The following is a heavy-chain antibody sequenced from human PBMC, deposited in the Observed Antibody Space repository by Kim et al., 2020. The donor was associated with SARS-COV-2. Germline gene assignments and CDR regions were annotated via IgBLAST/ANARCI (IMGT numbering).Heavy chain of an antibody. CDR1: GGSFSGYY. CDR2: INHSGST. V-gene: IGHV4-34*01. J-gene: IGHJ6*02. CDR3: ARGLFYYGDYVGGMDV. D-gene: IGHD4-17*01. Sequence: SETLSLTCAVYGGSFSGYYWRWIRQPPGKGLEWIGEINHSGSTNYNPSLKSRVTISVDTSKNQFPLKLSSVTAAETAVYYCARGLFYYGDYVGGMDVWGQGTTVSVSS.